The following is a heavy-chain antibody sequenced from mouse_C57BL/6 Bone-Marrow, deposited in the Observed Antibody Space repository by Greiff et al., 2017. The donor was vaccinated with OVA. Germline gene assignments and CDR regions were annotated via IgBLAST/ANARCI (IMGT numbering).Heavy chain of an antibody. J-gene: IGHJ2*01. Sequence: EVHLVESGGGLVKPGGSLKLSCAASGFTFSDYGMHWVRQAPEKGLEWVAYISSGSSTIYYADTVKGRFTISRDNAKNTLFLQLPSLRSEDTAMYYCARGRYCDYWGQGTTLTVSS. CDR2: ISSGSSTI. CDR3: ARGRYCDY. V-gene: IGHV5-17*01. CDR1: GFTFSDYG.